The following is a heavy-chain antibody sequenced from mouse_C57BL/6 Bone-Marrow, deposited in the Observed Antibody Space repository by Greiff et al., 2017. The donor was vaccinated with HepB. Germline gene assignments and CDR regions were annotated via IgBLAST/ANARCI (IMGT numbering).Heavy chain of an antibody. D-gene: IGHD2-4*01. J-gene: IGHJ1*03. CDR3: TRDQGGYDYDGLYWYFDV. CDR1: GFTFSSYA. V-gene: IGHV5-9-1*02. Sequence: EVQVVESGEGLVKPGGSLKLSCAASGFTFSSYAMSWVRQTPEKRLEWVAYISSGGDYIYYADTVKGRFTISRDNARNTLYLQMSSLKSEDTAMYYCTRDQGGYDYDGLYWYFDVWGTGTTVTVSS. CDR2: ISSGGDYI.